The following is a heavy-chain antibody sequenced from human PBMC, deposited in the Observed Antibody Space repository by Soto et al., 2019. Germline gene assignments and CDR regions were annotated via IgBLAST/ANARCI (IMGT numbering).Heavy chain of an antibody. CDR3: APLSVSLSGPYGIHV. J-gene: IGHJ6*02. D-gene: IGHD2-15*01. CDR2: MLYSGLT. CDR1: GYSVSSSDYY. Sequence: SETLSLTCSVSGYSVSSSDYYWAWTRQPPGKGLEWIGSMLYSGLTYYNPSLKSRVTLSVDTSKNQFSVRLNSVTASDTAVYYCAPLSVSLSGPYGIHVWGQGTTVTVSS. V-gene: IGHV4-39*01.